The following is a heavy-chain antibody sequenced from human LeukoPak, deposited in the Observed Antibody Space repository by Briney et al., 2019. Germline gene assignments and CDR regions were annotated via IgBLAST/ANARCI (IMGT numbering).Heavy chain of an antibody. Sequence: PGGSLRLSCAASGFTFRTYAMNWVRQAPGKGLEWVAVISDDGSNKYYAESVKGQFTTSRDNSKNTLYLQMNSLRAEDTAVYYCARAFSTTAFDYWGQGTLVTVSS. CDR2: ISDDGSNK. J-gene: IGHJ4*02. CDR1: GFTFRTYA. D-gene: IGHD4-17*01. V-gene: IGHV3-30*04. CDR3: ARAFSTTAFDY.